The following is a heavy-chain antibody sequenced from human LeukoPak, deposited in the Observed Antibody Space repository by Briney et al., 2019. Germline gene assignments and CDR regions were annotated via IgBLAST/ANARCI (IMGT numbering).Heavy chain of an antibody. CDR3: ARSRYYYDRHMDV. J-gene: IGHJ6*03. D-gene: IGHD3-22*01. CDR2: IYSGGST. CDR1: GFTVSSNY. Sequence: RPGGSLRLSCAASGFTVSSNYMSWVRQAPGKGLEWVSVIYSGGSTYYADSVKGRFTISRDNSKNTLYLQMNSLRAEDTAVCYCARSRYYYDRHMDVWGKGTTVTISS. V-gene: IGHV3-53*01.